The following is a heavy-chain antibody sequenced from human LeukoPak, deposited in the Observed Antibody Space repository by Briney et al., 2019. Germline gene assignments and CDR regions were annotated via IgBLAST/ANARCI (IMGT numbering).Heavy chain of an antibody. V-gene: IGHV4-39*07. Sequence: SETLSLTCTVSGGSISSSSYYWGWIRQPPGKGLEWIGSIYYSGSTHYNPSLKSRVTISVATSKNQFSLKLSSVTAADTAVYYCARENSRNDAFDIWGQGTMVTVSS. CDR1: GGSISSSSYY. D-gene: IGHD2/OR15-2a*01. CDR3: ARENSRNDAFDI. J-gene: IGHJ3*02. CDR2: IYYSGST.